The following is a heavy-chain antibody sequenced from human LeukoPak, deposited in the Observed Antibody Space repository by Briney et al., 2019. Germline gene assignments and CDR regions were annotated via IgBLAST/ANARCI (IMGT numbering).Heavy chain of an antibody. CDR3: ARGPIQLWGNWFDP. D-gene: IGHD5-18*01. CDR2: IYYSGST. J-gene: IGHJ5*02. Sequence: SETLSLTCTVSGGSISSYYWSWIRQPPGKGLEWIGYIYYSGSTNYNPSLNSRVTISVDTSKNQFSLKLSSVTAADTAVYYCARGPIQLWGNWFDPWGQGTLVTVSS. CDR1: GGSISSYY. V-gene: IGHV4-59*01.